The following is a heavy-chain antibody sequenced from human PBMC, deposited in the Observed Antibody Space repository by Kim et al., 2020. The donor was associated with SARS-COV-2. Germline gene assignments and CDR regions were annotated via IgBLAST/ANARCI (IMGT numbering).Heavy chain of an antibody. V-gene: IGHV1-2*02. CDR2: NSGGT. CDR3: PKSRAFDY. D-gene: IGHD1-26*01. J-gene: IGHJ4*02. Sequence: NSGGTRFSQKFQGRVTVTRDTSISTGYMELSGLRSDDTAVYYCPKSRAFDYWGQGTLVTVSS.